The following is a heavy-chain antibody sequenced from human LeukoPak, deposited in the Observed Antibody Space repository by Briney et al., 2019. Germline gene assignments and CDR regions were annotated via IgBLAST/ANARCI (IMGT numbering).Heavy chain of an antibody. D-gene: IGHD6-19*01. V-gene: IGHV3-64*01. Sequence: PGGSLRLCCAASGFTFSSYAMHWVRQAPGKGLEYVSAISSNGGSTYYANSVKGRFTISRDNSKNTLYLQMGSLRAQDLAVYYCARGIAVAGLWAPFYYYYGMDVWGQGTTVTVSS. CDR3: ARGIAVAGLWAPFYYYYGMDV. CDR1: GFTFSSYA. J-gene: IGHJ6*02. CDR2: ISSNGGST.